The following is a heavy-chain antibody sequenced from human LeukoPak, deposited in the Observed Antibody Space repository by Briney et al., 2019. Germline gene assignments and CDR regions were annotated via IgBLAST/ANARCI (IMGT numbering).Heavy chain of an antibody. CDR3: ARNQPMAAASYYYYYYMDV. CDR2: INWNDGST. Sequence: GGSLRLSCAASGFIFDDYGMSWVRQAPGKGLEGGSGINWNDGSTVYADSVKGRFTISRDNAKNSLYLQMNSLRAEDTALYYCARNQPMAAASYYYYYYMDVWGKGTTVTVSS. J-gene: IGHJ6*03. V-gene: IGHV3-20*04. CDR1: GFIFDDYG. D-gene: IGHD2-15*01.